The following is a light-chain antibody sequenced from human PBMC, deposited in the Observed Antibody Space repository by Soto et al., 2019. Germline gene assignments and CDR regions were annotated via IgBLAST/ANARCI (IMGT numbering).Light chain of an antibody. J-gene: IGKJ4*01. CDR1: QSISSW. CDR3: QQYNSFGA. V-gene: IGKV1-5*01. CDR2: DAS. Sequence: DIQMTQSPSTLSASVGDRVTITCRASQSISSWLAWYQQKPGKAPKLLIYDASSLESGVPSRCSGSGSGTEFTLTISSLQPDDFATYYCQQYNSFGAFGGGTKVEIK.